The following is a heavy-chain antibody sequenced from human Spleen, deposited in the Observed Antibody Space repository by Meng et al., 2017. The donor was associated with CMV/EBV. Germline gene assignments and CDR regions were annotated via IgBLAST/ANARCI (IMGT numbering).Heavy chain of an antibody. V-gene: IGHV3-13*01. CDR3: ARGGYSSGWNYWYFDP. CDR1: GFTFSSYD. CDR2: IGTAGDT. D-gene: IGHD6-19*01. J-gene: IGHJ2*01. Sequence: GESLKISCAASGFTFSSYDMHWVRQATGKGLEWVSAIGTAGDTYYPGSVKGRFTISRENAKNSLYLQMNSLRAGDTAVYYCARGGYSSGWNYWYFDPWGRGTLVTVSS.